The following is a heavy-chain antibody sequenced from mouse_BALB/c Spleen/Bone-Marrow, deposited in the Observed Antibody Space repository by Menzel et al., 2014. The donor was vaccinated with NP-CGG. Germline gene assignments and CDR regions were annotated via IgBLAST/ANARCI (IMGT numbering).Heavy chain of an antibody. V-gene: IGHV1S29*02. CDR3: ARYGSSHYYAMDY. J-gene: IGHJ4*01. CDR1: GYTFTDYN. Sequence: EVQLQQSGPELVKPGASVKISCKASGYTFTDYNMHWVKQSHGKSLEWIGYIYPYNGGTGYNQKFKSKATLTVDNSSSTAYMELRSLTSEDSAVYYCARYGSSHYYAMDYWGQGTSVTAS. D-gene: IGHD1-1*01. CDR2: IYPYNGGT.